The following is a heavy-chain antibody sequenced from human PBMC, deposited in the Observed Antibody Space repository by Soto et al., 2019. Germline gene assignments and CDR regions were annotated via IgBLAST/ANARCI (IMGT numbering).Heavy chain of an antibody. Sequence: PSVKVSCKASGYTFTTYGISWVRQAPGQGLGWMGWISPYNGTTKYAEKFQGEMTMTTDTATSTAYMDLRSLRSDDTAVYYCARDGERDTGLNFYYYLHGMDAWGQGTRVTAP. J-gene: IGHJ6*02. D-gene: IGHD1-1*01. CDR1: GYTFTTYG. CDR2: ISPYNGTT. V-gene: IGHV1-18*04. CDR3: ARDGERDTGLNFYYYLHGMDA.